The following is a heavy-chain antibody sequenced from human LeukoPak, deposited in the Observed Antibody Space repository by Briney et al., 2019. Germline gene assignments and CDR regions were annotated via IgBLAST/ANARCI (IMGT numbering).Heavy chain of an antibody. CDR3: ARVPVVPSSFDP. D-gene: IGHD2-2*01. CDR1: GGSISSYY. V-gene: IGHV4-59*12. J-gene: IGHJ5*02. Sequence: PSETLSLTCTVSGGSISSYYWSWIRQPPGKGLEWIGYIYYSGSTYYNPSLKSRVTISVDTSKDQFSLKLSSVTAADTAVYCCARVPVVPSSFDPWGQGTLVTVSS. CDR2: IYYSGST.